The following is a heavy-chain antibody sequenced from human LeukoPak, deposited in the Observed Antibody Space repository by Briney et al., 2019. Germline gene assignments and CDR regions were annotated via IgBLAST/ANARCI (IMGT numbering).Heavy chain of an antibody. J-gene: IGHJ4*02. CDR1: GGSIGSSSYY. CDR3: ARDGRRDGYY. V-gene: IGHV4-39*07. Sequence: PSETLSLTCTVSGGSIGSSSYYWGWIRQPPGKGPEWIGSISYSGSTYYNPSLKSRVTISVDTSKNQFSLKLSSVTAADTAVYYCARDGRRDGYYWGQGTLVTVSS. CDR2: ISYSGST. D-gene: IGHD5-24*01.